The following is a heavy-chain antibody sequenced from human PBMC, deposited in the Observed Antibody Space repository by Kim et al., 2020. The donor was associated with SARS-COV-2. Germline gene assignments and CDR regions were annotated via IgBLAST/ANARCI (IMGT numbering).Heavy chain of an antibody. CDR3: ARGAGIAARRGMDV. CDR1: GFTFSSYS. V-gene: IGHV3-21*01. CDR2: ISSSSYI. D-gene: IGHD6-6*01. Sequence: GGSLRLSCAASGFTFSSYSMNWVRQAPGKGLEWVSSISSSSYIYYADSVKGRFTISRDNAKNSLYLQMNSLRAEDTAVYYCARGAGIAARRGMDVWGQGTTVTVSS. J-gene: IGHJ6*02.